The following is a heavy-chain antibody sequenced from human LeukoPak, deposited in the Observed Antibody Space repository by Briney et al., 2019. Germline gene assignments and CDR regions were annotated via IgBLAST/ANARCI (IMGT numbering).Heavy chain of an antibody. CDR2: ISYDGDSNNK. V-gene: IGHV3-30-3*01. J-gene: IGHJ4*02. CDR3: VREASGGYFDY. D-gene: IGHD3-16*01. CDR1: GFSFSSYA. Sequence: GRSLRLSCAASGFSFSSYAMHWVRQAPGKGLEWVAVISYDGDSNNKYYADSAKGRFTISRDNSKNTLYLQMNSLTSEDTAVYYCVREASGGYFDYWGQGTQVTVSS.